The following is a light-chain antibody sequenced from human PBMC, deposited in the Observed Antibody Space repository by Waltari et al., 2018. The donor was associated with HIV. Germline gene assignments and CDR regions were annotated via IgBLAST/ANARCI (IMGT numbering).Light chain of an antibody. V-gene: IGKV3-11*01. CDR2: DAS. CDR1: PSVSSY. CDR3: QQCNNWPLT. Sequence: ISFTQSPTTLAFSPGGKATLSCRASPSVSSYLAWYQQKPGQAPRLLIYDASNRATGIPARFSGSGSGTDFTLTISSLESEDFAVYYCQQCNNWPLTFGGGTKVEIK. J-gene: IGKJ4*01.